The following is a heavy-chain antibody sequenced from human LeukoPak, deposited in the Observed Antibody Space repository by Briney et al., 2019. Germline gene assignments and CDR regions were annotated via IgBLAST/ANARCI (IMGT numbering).Heavy chain of an antibody. V-gene: IGHV4-39*02. CDR3: AREVGATAYYYYGMDV. D-gene: IGHD1-26*01. J-gene: IGHJ6*02. CDR2: IYYSGST. CDR1: GGSISSSSYY. Sequence: SETLSLTCTVSGGSISSSSYYWGWIRQPPGKGLEWIGSIYYSGSTYYNPSLKSRVTISVDTSKNQFSLKLSSVTAADTAVYYRAREVGATAYYYYGMDVWGQGTTVTVSS.